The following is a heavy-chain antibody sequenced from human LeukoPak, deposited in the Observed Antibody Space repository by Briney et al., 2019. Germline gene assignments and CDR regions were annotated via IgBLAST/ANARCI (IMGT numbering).Heavy chain of an antibody. CDR1: GFTFSSYS. D-gene: IGHD2-8*01. Sequence: GGSLRLSCAASGFTFSSYSMNWVRQAPGKGLEWVSSISSSSSYIYYADSVKGRFTISRDNAKNSLYLQMNSLRAEDTAVYYCARVSGRYCTNGVCSYFDYWGQGTLVTVSS. J-gene: IGHJ4*02. CDR2: ISSSSSYI. V-gene: IGHV3-21*01. CDR3: ARVSGRYCTNGVCSYFDY.